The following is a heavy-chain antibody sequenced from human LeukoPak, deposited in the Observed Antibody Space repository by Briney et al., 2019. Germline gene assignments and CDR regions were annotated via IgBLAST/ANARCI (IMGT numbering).Heavy chain of an antibody. CDR2: ISYDGSNK. CDR1: GFTFSYYG. CDR3: ARGNYDSSGYYYSAFDY. D-gene: IGHD3-22*01. Sequence: GGSLRLSCAASGFTFSYYGMHWVRQAPGKGLEWVAVISYDGSNKYYADSVKGRFTISRDKSKNTLYLQMNSLRAEDTAVYYCARGNYDSSGYYYSAFDYWGQGTLVTVSS. J-gene: IGHJ4*02. V-gene: IGHV3-30*19.